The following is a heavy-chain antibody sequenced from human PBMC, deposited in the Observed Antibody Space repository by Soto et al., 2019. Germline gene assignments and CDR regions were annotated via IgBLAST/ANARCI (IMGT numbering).Heavy chain of an antibody. CDR1: SDSVSNNNW. J-gene: IGHJ4*02. D-gene: IGHD6-13*01. CDR2: VYRTGST. Sequence: QVQLQESGPGLVKPSETLSLTCAVSSDSVSNNNWWGWVRQPPGKGLEWIGEVYRTGSTNYNPSLKGRVAVSMDKSKNPFSLRLFVVTAADTAVYYCARVNLAAAGEFDYWGQGALVTVSS. CDR3: ARVNLAAAGEFDY. V-gene: IGHV4-4*02.